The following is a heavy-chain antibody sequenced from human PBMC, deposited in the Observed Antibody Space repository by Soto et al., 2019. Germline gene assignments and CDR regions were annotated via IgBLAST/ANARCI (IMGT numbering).Heavy chain of an antibody. CDR2: IYYTGIT. CDR1: GGSVSGVDYF. V-gene: IGHV4-30-4*01. CDR3: AREERKGIISWFDP. D-gene: IGHD2-21*01. Sequence: PSETLSLTCTVSGGSVSGVDYFLSWIRRSPGKGLEWIGYIYYTGITHLNPSLKSRLTMAVDTSKNEFSLKLTSVIAADTAVYFCAREERKGIISWFDPWGQGTPVTVS. J-gene: IGHJ5*02.